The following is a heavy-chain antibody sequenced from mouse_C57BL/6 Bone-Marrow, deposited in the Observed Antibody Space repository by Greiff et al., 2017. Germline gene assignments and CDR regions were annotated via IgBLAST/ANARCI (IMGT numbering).Heavy chain of an antibody. Sequence: QVQLKQPGAELVKPGASVKLSCKASGYTFTSYWMHWVKQRPGQGLEWIGMIHPNSGSTNYNEKFKSKATLTVDKSSSTAYMQLNSLTSVDSAVYYCARSGDYRNSAWFAYWGQGALVTVSA. D-gene: IGHD2-5*01. V-gene: IGHV1-64*01. J-gene: IGHJ3*01. CDR2: IHPNSGST. CDR3: ARSGDYRNSAWFAY. CDR1: GYTFTSYW.